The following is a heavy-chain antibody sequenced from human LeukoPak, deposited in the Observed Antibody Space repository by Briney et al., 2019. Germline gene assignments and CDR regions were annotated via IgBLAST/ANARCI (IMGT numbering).Heavy chain of an antibody. V-gene: IGHV4-34*01. CDR2: INHSGRT. J-gene: IGHJ4*02. CDR1: GASFRGYY. D-gene: IGHD3-22*01. Sequence: KPSEPLSLTGAVYGASFRGYYWSWIRQPPGKGLEWIGEINHSGRTNYNPSPKSRVTISVDTSRNQFSLELSSVADAATAVYYCARAGDNSGYCDYWGQGTLVTVSS. CDR3: ARAGDNSGYCDY.